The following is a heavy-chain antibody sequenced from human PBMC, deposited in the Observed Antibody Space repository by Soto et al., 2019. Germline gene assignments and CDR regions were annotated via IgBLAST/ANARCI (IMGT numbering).Heavy chain of an antibody. CDR3: AKDGDVWFGAYYYYGMDV. V-gene: IGHV3-30*18. J-gene: IGHJ6*02. D-gene: IGHD3-10*01. CDR1: GFTFISYG. Sequence: PGGALRLSCAASGFTFISYGMHWVRQAPCKGLEWVAVISYDGSNKYYADSVKGRFTISRDNSKNTLYLQMNSLRAEDTAVYYCAKDGDVWFGAYYYYGMDVWGQGTTVTVSS. CDR2: ISYDGSNK.